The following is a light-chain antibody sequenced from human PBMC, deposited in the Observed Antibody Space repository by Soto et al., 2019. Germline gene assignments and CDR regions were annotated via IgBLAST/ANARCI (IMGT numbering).Light chain of an antibody. J-gene: IGKJ5*01. Sequence: DIQLTQSPSSLSASVGDRVTITCRASQGISTYLNWYLQKPGKAPKLLIYAASSLQSGVPSRFSGSGSETDFTLTISSLQPEDFATYYCQQSYSLVITFGQGTRLEIK. CDR1: QGISTY. CDR2: AAS. CDR3: QQSYSLVIT. V-gene: IGKV1-39*01.